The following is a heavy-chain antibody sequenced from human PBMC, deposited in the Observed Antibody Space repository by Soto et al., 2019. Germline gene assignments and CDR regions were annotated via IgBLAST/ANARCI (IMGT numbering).Heavy chain of an antibody. CDR3: AKCPVVPAARGYYFDY. Sequence: PGGSLRLSCAASGFTFSSYAMSWVRQAPGKGLEWVSAISGSGGSTYYADSVKGRFTISRDNSKNTLYLQMNSLRAEDTAVYYCAKCPVVPAARGYYFDYWGQGALVIV. J-gene: IGHJ4*02. D-gene: IGHD2-2*01. V-gene: IGHV3-23*01. CDR2: ISGSGGST. CDR1: GFTFSSYA.